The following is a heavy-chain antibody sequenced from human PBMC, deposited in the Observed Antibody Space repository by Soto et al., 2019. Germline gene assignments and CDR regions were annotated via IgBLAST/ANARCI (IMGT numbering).Heavy chain of an antibody. CDR1: GYTFTSYY. CDR3: ARDLFGYYDILTGSPIDY. D-gene: IGHD3-9*01. V-gene: IGHV1-46*03. CDR2: INPSGGST. Sequence: ASVKVSCKASGYTFTSYYMHWVRQAPGQGLEWMGIINPSGGSTSYAQKFQGRVTMTRDTSTSTVYMELSSLRSEDTAVYYCARDLFGYYDILTGSPIDYWGQGTLVTVSS. J-gene: IGHJ4*02.